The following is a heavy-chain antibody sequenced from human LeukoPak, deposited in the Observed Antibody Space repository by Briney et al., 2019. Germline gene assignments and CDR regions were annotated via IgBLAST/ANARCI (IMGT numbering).Heavy chain of an antibody. Sequence: SETLSLTCAVYGGSFSGYYWTWIRQPPGKGLEWIGNIYSSGSTYYNASLQSRVTISIDTSKNQFSLRLNSVTAADTAMYYCAKSGGYGLIDYWGQGTRVTVSS. J-gene: IGHJ4*02. CDR3: AKSGGYGLIDY. D-gene: IGHD1-26*01. CDR1: GGSFSGYY. V-gene: IGHV4-34*01. CDR2: IYSSGST.